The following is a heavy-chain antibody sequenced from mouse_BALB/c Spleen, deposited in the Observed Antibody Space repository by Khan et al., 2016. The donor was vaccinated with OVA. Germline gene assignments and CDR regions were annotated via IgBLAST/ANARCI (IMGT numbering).Heavy chain of an antibody. CDR1: GFLLTSYG. CDR2: IWGDGST. CDR3: ALYYYGRAWFAY. D-gene: IGHD1-1*01. Sequence: QVQLKQSGPGLVAPSQSLPITCTVSGFLLTSYGVGWVRQPPGKGLEWLGVIWGDGSTNYHSALISRLNINKDNSKSQVFLKLNSLQTDDTATYYCALYYYGRAWFAYWGQGTLVTVSA. V-gene: IGHV2-3*01. J-gene: IGHJ3*01.